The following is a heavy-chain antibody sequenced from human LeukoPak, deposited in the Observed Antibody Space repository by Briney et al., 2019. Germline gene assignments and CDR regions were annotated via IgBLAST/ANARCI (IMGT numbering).Heavy chain of an antibody. Sequence: GGSLRLSCSASAFTFITYSMHWVRQAPRERRELVSTINMKGDNTYCADSVKGRFTVARDHSRTTLYLQMSSLRAEDTAVYYCVKDLRGVGYDTSIDYWGQGTLVTVSS. CDR3: VKDLRGVGYDTSIDY. D-gene: IGHD3-10*01. CDR1: AFTFITYS. CDR2: INMKGDNT. V-gene: IGHV3-64D*08. J-gene: IGHJ4*02.